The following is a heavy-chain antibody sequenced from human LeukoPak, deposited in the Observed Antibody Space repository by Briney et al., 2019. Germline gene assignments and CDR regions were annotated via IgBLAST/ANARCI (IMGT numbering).Heavy chain of an antibody. CDR1: GFTFNSYA. CDR3: AKAKNDGGSLDF. J-gene: IGHJ4*02. CDR2: ISGGGEIT. D-gene: IGHD1-26*01. V-gene: IGHV3-23*01. Sequence: GGSLRLSCAASGFTFNSYAMYWVRQAPGKGLEWVSAISGGGEITYYADSVKGRVTISRDNSKNTLFLQMNSLRAEDTAVYYCAKAKNDGGSLDFWGQGTLVTVSS.